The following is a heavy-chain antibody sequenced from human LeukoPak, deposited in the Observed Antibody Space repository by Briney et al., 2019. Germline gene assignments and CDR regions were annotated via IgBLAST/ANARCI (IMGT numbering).Heavy chain of an antibody. CDR2: ISYDGSNK. CDR3: ASRGGYCSGGSCYKRYGMDV. J-gene: IGHJ6*02. D-gene: IGHD2-15*01. Sequence: GGSLRLSCAASGFTFSSHAMHWVRQAPGKGLEWVAVISYDGSNKYYADSVKGRFTISRDNSKNTLYLQMNSLRAEDTAVYYCASRGGYCSGGSCYKRYGMDVWGQGTTVTVSS. CDR1: GFTFSSHA. V-gene: IGHV3-30-3*01.